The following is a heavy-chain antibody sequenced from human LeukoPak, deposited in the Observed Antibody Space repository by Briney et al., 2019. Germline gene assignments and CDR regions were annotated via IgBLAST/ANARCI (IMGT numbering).Heavy chain of an antibody. J-gene: IGHJ4*02. CDR1: GFTFNSYA. Sequence: PGGSLRLSCAASGFTFNSYAMSWVRQAPGKGLEWVSAISGSGGSTYYADSVKGRFTISRDNSKNTLYLQMNSLRAEDTAVYYCAKRDDYVWGSYRTYYFDYWGQGTLVTVSS. V-gene: IGHV3-23*01. CDR3: AKRDDYVWGSYRTYYFDY. D-gene: IGHD3-16*02. CDR2: ISGSGGST.